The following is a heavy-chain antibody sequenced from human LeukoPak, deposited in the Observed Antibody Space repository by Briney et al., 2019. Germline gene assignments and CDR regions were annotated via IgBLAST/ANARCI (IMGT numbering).Heavy chain of an antibody. D-gene: IGHD3-22*01. V-gene: IGHV3-7*01. CDR2: IKEDGSQK. Sequence: PGGSLRLSCAASGFTFSNYWMTWVRQAPGKGLDWVANIKEDGSQKYYVDSVKGRFTISRDNDKNSLYLQMSSLRSEDTAVYFCARDHQNGYYFYWGQGTVVTVSS. CDR3: ARDHQNGYYFY. CDR1: GFTFSNYW. J-gene: IGHJ4*02.